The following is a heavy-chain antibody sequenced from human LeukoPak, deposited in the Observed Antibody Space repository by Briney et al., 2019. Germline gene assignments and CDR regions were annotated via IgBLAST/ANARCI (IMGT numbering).Heavy chain of an antibody. V-gene: IGHV1-69*05. CDR2: IIPIFGTA. Sequence: ASVKVSCKASGGTFSSYAISWVRQAPGQALEWVGRIIPIFGTANYAQKFQGRVTITKYESTSTAYMELSSLKSEHAAVYYCARGYAGATELDYWGQGTLVTVSS. J-gene: IGHJ4*02. D-gene: IGHD1-26*01. CDR1: GGTFSSYA. CDR3: ARGYAGATELDY.